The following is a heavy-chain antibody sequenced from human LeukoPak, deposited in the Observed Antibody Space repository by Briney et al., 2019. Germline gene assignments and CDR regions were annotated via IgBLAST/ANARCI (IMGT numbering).Heavy chain of an antibody. CDR1: GFSFSNYG. V-gene: IGHV3-23*01. J-gene: IGHJ4*02. CDR2: IIGSGGTT. D-gene: IGHD3-10*01. CDR3: AKDELLLSFED. Sequence: PSGGSLRLSCAASGFSFSNYGMNWVRQAPGKGLEWVSGIIGSGGTTYYAESVKGRFTISRDNSKNTLDLQMNSLRAEDTAVYYCAKDELLLSFEDWGQGTLVTVSS.